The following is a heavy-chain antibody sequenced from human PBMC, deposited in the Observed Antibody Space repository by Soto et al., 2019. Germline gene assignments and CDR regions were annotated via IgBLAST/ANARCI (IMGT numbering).Heavy chain of an antibody. D-gene: IGHD6-13*01. CDR3: ARRGYSSRYKWFDP. J-gene: IGHJ5*02. V-gene: IGHV4-39*01. Sequence: SETLSLTCTVSGGSISSSSYYWGWIRQPPGKGLEWIGSIYYSGSTYYNPSLKSRVTISVDTSKNQFSLKLSSVTAADTAVYYCARRGYSSRYKWFDPWGQGTLGTVSS. CDR2: IYYSGST. CDR1: GGSISSSSYY.